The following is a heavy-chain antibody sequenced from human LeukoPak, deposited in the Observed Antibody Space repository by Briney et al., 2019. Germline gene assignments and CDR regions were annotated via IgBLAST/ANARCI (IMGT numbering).Heavy chain of an antibody. CDR3: ARDGLYSSGWLEYNWFDP. V-gene: IGHV3-48*04. CDR1: GFTFSSFS. D-gene: IGHD6-19*01. CDR2: ISSSGSTI. J-gene: IGHJ5*02. Sequence: GGSLRLSCATSGFTFSSFSMNWVRQAPGKGLEWVSYISSSGSTIYYADSVKGRFTISRDNAKNSLYLQMNSLRAEDTAVYYCARDGLYSSGWLEYNWFDPWGQGTLVTVSS.